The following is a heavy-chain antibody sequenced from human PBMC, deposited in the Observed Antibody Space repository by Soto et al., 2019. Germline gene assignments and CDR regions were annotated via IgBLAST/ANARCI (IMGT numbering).Heavy chain of an antibody. CDR3: AKMEGMDPWAYSFDY. V-gene: IGHV3-23*01. J-gene: IGHJ4*02. Sequence: EVQVWESGGGLVQPGGSLRLSCAATGFTFSDFAMSWVRQAPGKGLEWVSRIYGGGNGPHYADSVKGRVTISRDNSKNTLYLQMNSLRAEDTAVYYCAKMEGMDPWAYSFDYWGQGTLVTVSS. CDR2: IYGGGNGP. CDR1: GFTFSDFA. D-gene: IGHD2-2*03.